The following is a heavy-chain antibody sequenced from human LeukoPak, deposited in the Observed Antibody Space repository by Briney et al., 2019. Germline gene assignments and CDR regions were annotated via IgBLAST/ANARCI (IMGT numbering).Heavy chain of an antibody. D-gene: IGHD3-22*01. J-gene: IGHJ4*02. CDR1: GFTFTSYW. Sequence: GGSLRLSCVASGFTFTSYWMSWVRQAPGKGLEWVANIKYDESERHYVDSVKGRFTISRDNAKNSLYLQMNSLRAEDTALYYCAKDLLPPYYYDSSGYSLFDYWGQGTLVTVSS. CDR2: IKYDESER. CDR3: AKDLLPPYYYDSSGYSLFDY. V-gene: IGHV3-7*03.